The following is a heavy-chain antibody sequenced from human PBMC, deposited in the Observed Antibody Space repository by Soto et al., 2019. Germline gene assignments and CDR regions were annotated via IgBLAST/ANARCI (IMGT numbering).Heavy chain of an antibody. Sequence: PGGSLRLSCAASGFMFSNHGMHWVRQAPGKGLEWVAVIWSDGNNRYYADSVKGRFTISRDNSKNSLYLQMSSLRAEDTAVYYCARGEYFDFWGQGTLVTVPS. J-gene: IGHJ4*02. V-gene: IGHV3-33*01. CDR1: GFMFSNHG. CDR3: ARGEYFDF. CDR2: IWSDGNNR.